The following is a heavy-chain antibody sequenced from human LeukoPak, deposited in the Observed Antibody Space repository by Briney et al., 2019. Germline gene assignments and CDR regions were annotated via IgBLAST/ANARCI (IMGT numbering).Heavy chain of an antibody. J-gene: IGHJ4*02. CDR3: ARGVYQFDY. V-gene: IGHV3-7*01. D-gene: IGHD3-16*02. Sequence: PGGSLRLSCAASGFTFSSYWMTWVRQAPGKGLEWVAYMKQDGSEIYYVDSGKGRFTISTDNANNSLYLKMNSLRAEDTALYYCARGVYQFDYWGQGTLVTVSS. CDR1: GFTFSSYW. CDR2: MKQDGSEI.